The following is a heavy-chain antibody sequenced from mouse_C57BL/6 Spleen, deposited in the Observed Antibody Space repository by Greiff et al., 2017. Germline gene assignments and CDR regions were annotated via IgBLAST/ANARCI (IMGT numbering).Heavy chain of an antibody. CDR3: ARSGGYAMDY. Sequence: QVQLQQSGAELVRPGTSVKVSCKASGYAFTNYLIEWVKQRPGQGLEWIGVINPGSGGTNYNEKFKGKATLTADKSSSTAYMQLSSLTSEDSAVYFCARSGGYAMDYWGQGTSVTVSS. J-gene: IGHJ4*01. D-gene: IGHD1-1*02. CDR2: INPGSGGT. V-gene: IGHV1-54*01. CDR1: GYAFTNYL.